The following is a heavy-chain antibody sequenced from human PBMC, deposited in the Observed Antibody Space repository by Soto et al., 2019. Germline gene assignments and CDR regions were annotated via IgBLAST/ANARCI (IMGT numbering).Heavy chain of an antibody. J-gene: IGHJ5*02. CDR2: IWYDGSNK. CDR1: GFTFSSYG. CDR3: ARENSRCSSTSCSRLGHHPNWFDP. V-gene: IGHV3-33*01. D-gene: IGHD2-2*01. Sequence: PGGSLRLSCAASGFTFSSYGMHWVRQAPGKGLEWVAVIWYDGSNKYYADSVKGRFTISRDNSKNTLYLQMNSLRAEDTAVYYSARENSRCSSTSCSRLGHHPNWFDPWGQGTLVTVSS.